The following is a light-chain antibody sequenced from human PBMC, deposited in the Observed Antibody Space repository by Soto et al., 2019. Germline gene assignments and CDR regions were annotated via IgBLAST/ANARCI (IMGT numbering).Light chain of an antibody. J-gene: IGKJ4*01. CDR2: DAS. Sequence: DIVLTQSPATLSLSPGERATLSCRASQSVSSYFAWYQQKPGQAPRLLIYDASNRATGIPARFSGSGSGTDFTLTISSLEPEDFAVYYCQQRRNWTLTFGGGTKVEIK. CDR3: QQRRNWTLT. CDR1: QSVSSY. V-gene: IGKV3-11*01.